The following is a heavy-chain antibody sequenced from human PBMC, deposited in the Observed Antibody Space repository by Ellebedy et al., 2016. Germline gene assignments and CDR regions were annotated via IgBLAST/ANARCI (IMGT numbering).Heavy chain of an antibody. CDR2: IYYSGST. J-gene: IGHJ6*02. CDR3: ARVSSIAARGYYGMDV. V-gene: IGHV4-59*01. CDR1: GGSISSYY. D-gene: IGHD6-6*01. Sequence: SETLSLTCTVSGGSISSYYWSWIRQPPGKGLVWIGYIYYSGSTNYNPSLKSRVTISVDTSKNQFSLKLSSVTAADTAVYYCARVSSIAARGYYGMDVWGQGTTVTVSS.